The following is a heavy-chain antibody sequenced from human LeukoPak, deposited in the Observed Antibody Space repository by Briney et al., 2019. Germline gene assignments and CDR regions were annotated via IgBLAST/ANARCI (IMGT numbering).Heavy chain of an antibody. V-gene: IGHV3-74*01. J-gene: IGHJ6*02. D-gene: IGHD4-17*01. Sequence: GGSLRLSCAASGFTFSSYRMHWVRQAPGKGLVWVSRIKSDGSTTTYADSVKGRFTISRDNSGNTLYLQMNSLRAEDTAVYYCAKDLYGFYAMDVWGQGTTVTVSS. CDR2: IKSDGSTT. CDR3: AKDLYGFYAMDV. CDR1: GFTFSSYR.